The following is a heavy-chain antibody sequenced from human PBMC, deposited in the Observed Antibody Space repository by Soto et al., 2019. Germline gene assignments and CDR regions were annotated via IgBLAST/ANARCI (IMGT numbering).Heavy chain of an antibody. J-gene: IGHJ4*01. CDR2: ISTYNGNT. V-gene: IGHV1-18*01. Sequence: QVQLVQSGAEVKKPGASVKVSCKASGYTFTSYDISWVRQAPGQGLEWMGWISTYNGNTNYAQRLQGRVTMTSDTSTSTDYIDLRSLSSDDSAVYYCARGMGQPLDYWGHLILVTVSA. CDR1: GYTFTSYD. D-gene: IGHD3-16*01. CDR3: ARGMGQPLDY.